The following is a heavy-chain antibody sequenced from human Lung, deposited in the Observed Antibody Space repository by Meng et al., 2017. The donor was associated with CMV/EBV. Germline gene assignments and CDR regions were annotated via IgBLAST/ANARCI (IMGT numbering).Heavy chain of an antibody. Sequence: SVKVSXKTSGGTFSTYTISWVRQAPGQGLEWMGRITPILDVPNYTQKFQGRLTITADKLTSTAYMELSSLRSEDTAMYYCARDLGYFYGSSAYGYDYWGKGKXVTVAS. CDR1: GGTFSTYT. CDR3: ARDLGYFYGSSAYGYDY. CDR2: ITPILDVP. J-gene: IGHJ4*02. V-gene: IGHV1-69*04. D-gene: IGHD3-22*01.